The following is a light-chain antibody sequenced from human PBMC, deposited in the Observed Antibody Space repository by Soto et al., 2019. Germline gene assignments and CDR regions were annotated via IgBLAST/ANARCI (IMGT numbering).Light chain of an antibody. CDR3: QSYDSSLSGVV. Sequence: QSVLTQPPSVSGAPGQRVTISCTGSSSNIGAGYDVHWYQQLPGTAPKLLIYGNSNRPSGVPDRFSGSKSGTSSYLAITGLQAEDEAESYCQSYDSSLSGVVFGGGTQLTV. V-gene: IGLV1-40*01. CDR2: GNS. J-gene: IGLJ2*01. CDR1: SSNIGAGYD.